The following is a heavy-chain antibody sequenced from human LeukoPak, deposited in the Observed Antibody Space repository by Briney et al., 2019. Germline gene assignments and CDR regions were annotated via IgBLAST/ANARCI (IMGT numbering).Heavy chain of an antibody. V-gene: IGHV3-30*04. J-gene: IGHJ4*02. CDR1: GFTFSSYA. Sequence: GGSLRLSCAASGFTFSSYAMHWVRQAPGTGREWVAVISYDGSNKYYADSVKGRFTISRDNSKNTLYLQMNSLRAEDTAVYYCARGRFGELSHFDYWGQGTLVTVSS. D-gene: IGHD3-10*01. CDR2: ISYDGSNK. CDR3: ARGRFGELSHFDY.